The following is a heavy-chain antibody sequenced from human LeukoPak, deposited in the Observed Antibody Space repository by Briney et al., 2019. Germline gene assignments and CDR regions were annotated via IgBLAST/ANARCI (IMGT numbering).Heavy chain of an antibody. D-gene: IGHD2-15*01. CDR2: ISYDGSNK. V-gene: IGHV3-30-3*01. J-gene: IGHJ5*02. CDR1: GFTFSSYA. CDR3: ARDWRGYCSGGSCYEGDWFDP. Sequence: TGGSLRLSCAASGFTFSSYAMHWVRQAPGKGLEWVAVISYDGSNKYYADSVKGRFTISRDNSKNTLYLQMNSLGAEDTAVYYCARDWRGYCSGGSCYEGDWFDPWGQGTLVTVSS.